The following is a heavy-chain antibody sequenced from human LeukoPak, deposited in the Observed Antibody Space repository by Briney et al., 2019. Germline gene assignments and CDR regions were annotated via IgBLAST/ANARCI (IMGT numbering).Heavy chain of an antibody. D-gene: IGHD6-13*01. CDR2: IKPNSGDT. J-gene: IGHJ3*02. Sequence: ASVKVSCKASGYTFTGYYMHWVRQAPGQGLEWMGWIKPNSGDTNHAQKFQGRVTMTRDTSISTAYMELNSLRSDDTAVYYCARSYSSSWYNAFDIWGQGTMVTVSS. CDR1: GYTFTGYY. CDR3: ARSYSSSWYNAFDI. V-gene: IGHV1-2*02.